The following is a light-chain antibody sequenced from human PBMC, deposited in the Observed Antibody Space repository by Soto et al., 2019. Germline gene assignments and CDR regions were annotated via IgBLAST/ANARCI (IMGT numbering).Light chain of an antibody. V-gene: IGLV2-11*01. Sequence: QSALTQPRSVSGSPGQSVTISCTGTSNDVGGYDYVSWYQQYPGKAPTYILYDVTKRPSGVPDRFSGPKSGNTASLTISGLQADDEADYYCCSYAGNYTFFGGGTQLTVL. J-gene: IGLJ2*01. CDR3: CSYAGNYTF. CDR2: DVT. CDR1: SNDVGGYDY.